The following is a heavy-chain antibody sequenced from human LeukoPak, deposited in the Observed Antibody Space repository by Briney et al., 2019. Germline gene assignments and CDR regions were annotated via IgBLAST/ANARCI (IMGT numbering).Heavy chain of an antibody. CDR1: GGSFSGYY. CDR2: INHSGST. Sequence: SETLSLTCAVYGGSFSGYYWRWIRQPPGKGLEWIGEINHSGSTNYNPSLKSRVTISVDTSKNQFSLKLSSVTAADTAVYYCARGPKEQWLVLYDYWGQGTLVTVSS. V-gene: IGHV4-34*01. CDR3: ARGPKEQWLVLYDY. D-gene: IGHD6-19*01. J-gene: IGHJ4*02.